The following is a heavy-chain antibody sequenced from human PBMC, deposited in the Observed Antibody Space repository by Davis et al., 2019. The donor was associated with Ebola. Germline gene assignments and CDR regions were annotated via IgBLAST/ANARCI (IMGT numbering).Heavy chain of an antibody. CDR1: GGIFRSNA. CDR3: ARGGVAYSDLDY. CDR2: IIAVFGTT. V-gene: IGHV1-69*13. J-gene: IGHJ4*02. Sequence: SVKVSCKASGGIFRSNAMSWVRQAPGQGLEWMGGIIAVFGTTHYAQKFQGRVIITADESTTTAYMEVGSLRSDDTAVYFCARGGVAYSDLDYWGQGTLVAVSS. D-gene: IGHD2-21*01.